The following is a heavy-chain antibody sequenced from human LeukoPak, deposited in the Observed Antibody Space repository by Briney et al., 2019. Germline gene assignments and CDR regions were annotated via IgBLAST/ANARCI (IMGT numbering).Heavy chain of an antibody. CDR3: ARGPDVDGYIHAPFDY. CDR2: SYSGGST. J-gene: IGHJ4*02. D-gene: IGHD5-24*01. V-gene: IGHV3-53*01. CDR1: GFTISRHY. Sequence: PVGSLRLSCAASGFTISRHYMSWVRQAPGKGLEWVALSYSGGSTYYADSVEGRFTISRDNSKSMLFLQMNSLRADDTAVYYCARGPDVDGYIHAPFDYWGQGALVTVSS.